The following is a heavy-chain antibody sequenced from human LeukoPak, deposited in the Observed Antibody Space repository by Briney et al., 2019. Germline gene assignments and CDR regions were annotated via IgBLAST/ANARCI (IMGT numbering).Heavy chain of an antibody. CDR1: GYTFTSYD. J-gene: IGHJ4*02. D-gene: IGHD7-27*01. CDR2: MNPNRGNT. V-gene: IGHV1-8*02. Sequence: ASVKVSCKASGYTFTSYDINWVRQAPGQGLEWMGWMNPNRGNTGYAQRFQGRLTLTRDTSISTAYMELSGLRSDDTAVYYCARNVPKTGDFFYWGQGTLVTVSS. CDR3: ARNVPKTGDFFY.